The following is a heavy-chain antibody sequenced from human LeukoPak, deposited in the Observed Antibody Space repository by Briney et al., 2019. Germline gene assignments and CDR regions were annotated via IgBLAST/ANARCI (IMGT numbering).Heavy chain of an antibody. J-gene: IGHJ4*02. D-gene: IGHD2-2*01. CDR3: GSTWTFTSPFDY. V-gene: IGHV3-21*01. CDR2: ISSNSNYI. Sequence: GGSLRLSWAASGLTFSSYGMNWVRQAPGKGLEWVSSISSNSNYIYYADSVKGRFTISRDNAKNSLYLQMNSLRAEDTAVYYCGSTWTFTSPFDYWGQGALVTVSS. CDR1: GLTFSSYG.